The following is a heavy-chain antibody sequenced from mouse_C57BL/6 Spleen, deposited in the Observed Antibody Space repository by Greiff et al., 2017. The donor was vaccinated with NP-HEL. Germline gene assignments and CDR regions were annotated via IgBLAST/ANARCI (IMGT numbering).Heavy chain of an antibody. Sequence: QVQLQQSGAELARPGASVKLSCKASGYTFTSYGISWVKQRTGQGLEWIGEIYPRSGNTYYNEKFKGKATLTADKSSSTAYMELRSLTSEDSAVYFCARVATVGEGYFDVWGTGTTVTVSS. CDR3: ARVATVGEGYFDV. CDR1: GYTFTSYG. J-gene: IGHJ1*03. V-gene: IGHV1-81*01. CDR2: IYPRSGNT. D-gene: IGHD1-1*01.